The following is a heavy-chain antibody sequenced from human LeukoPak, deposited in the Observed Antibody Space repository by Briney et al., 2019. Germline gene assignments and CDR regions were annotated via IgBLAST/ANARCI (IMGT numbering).Heavy chain of an antibody. J-gene: IGHJ3*02. CDR2: IYDSGST. V-gene: IGHV4-30-4*01. Sequence: SQTLSLTCTVSGASIRSGDYYWSWIRQPPGKGLEWIGYIYDSGSTYYNPSLKGRITISVDTSENRFSLKLSSVTATDTAVYYCARDCSGGSCYGAFDIWGQGTMVTVSS. D-gene: IGHD2-15*01. CDR3: ARDCSGGSCYGAFDI. CDR1: GASIRSGDYY.